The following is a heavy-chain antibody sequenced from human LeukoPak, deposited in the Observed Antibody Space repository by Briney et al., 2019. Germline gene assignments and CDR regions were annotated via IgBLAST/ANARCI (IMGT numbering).Heavy chain of an antibody. CDR2: IYYSGST. Sequence: SETLSLTCTVSGGSISSSSYYWGWIRQPPGQGLEWIGSIYYSGSTYYNPSLKSRVTISVDTSKNQFSLKLSSVTAADTAVYYCARRLYYYDSSGYWYAFDIWGQGTMVTVSS. CDR3: ARRLYYYDSSGYWYAFDI. J-gene: IGHJ3*02. CDR1: GGSISSSSYY. D-gene: IGHD3-22*01. V-gene: IGHV4-39*01.